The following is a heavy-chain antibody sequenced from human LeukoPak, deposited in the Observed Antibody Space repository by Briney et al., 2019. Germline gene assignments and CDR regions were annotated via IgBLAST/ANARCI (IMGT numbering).Heavy chain of an antibody. CDR1: LLTSSSYW. CDR2: IKQDGSEN. D-gene: IGHD3-10*01. CDR3: AKDGSGCYWYFDY. Sequence: GGSLRLSRAPSLLTSSSYWISCVREAPGKGLEWVANIKQDGSENYYVDSVKGRFTNSRDNAKNSLYLQVNSLRAEDKAVYYCAKDGSGCYWYFDYWGQGTLVAVSS. V-gene: IGHV3-7*01. J-gene: IGHJ4*02.